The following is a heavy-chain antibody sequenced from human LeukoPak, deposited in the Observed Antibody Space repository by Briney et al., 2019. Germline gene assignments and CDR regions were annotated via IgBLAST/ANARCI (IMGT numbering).Heavy chain of an antibody. CDR2: IKGDGIST. CDR1: GFDFSSNW. V-gene: IGHV3-74*01. Sequence: GGSLRLSCAASGFDFSSNWMHWVRHAPGQGLVWVSRIKGDGISTSYADSVKGRFTISRDIAKNTLYLQMNSLRAENTGVYYCAKDHYWSIDYWGRGTLVTVSS. D-gene: IGHD3-3*01. CDR3: AKDHYWSIDY. J-gene: IGHJ4*02.